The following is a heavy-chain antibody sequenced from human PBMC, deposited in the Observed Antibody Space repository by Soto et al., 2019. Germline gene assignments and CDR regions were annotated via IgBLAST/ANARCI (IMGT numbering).Heavy chain of an antibody. V-gene: IGHV3-23*01. J-gene: IGHJ4*02. Sequence: EVQLLESGGGLVQPGGSLRLSCAASGFTFSSYAMTWVRQAPGKGLEWVSSIGDSGGDTYYADSVKGRYTISRDNSKNTVYLQINSLRPEDTAVYYCAHLHSSGWFEGGGWGQGTLVTVSS. CDR2: IGDSGGDT. CDR1: GFTFSSYA. D-gene: IGHD6-19*01. CDR3: AHLHSSGWFEGGG.